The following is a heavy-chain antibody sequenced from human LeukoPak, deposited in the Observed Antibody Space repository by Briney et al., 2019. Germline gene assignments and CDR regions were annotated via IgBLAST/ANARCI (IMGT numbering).Heavy chain of an antibody. CDR3: ARDLTYGDQRWYGMDV. CDR2: IREDGSEK. CDR1: GITLSSHW. J-gene: IGHJ6*02. V-gene: IGHV3-7*01. Sequence: PGGSLRLSCAGSGITLSSHWMSWVRQAPGKGLEWVANIREDGSEKYYADSVKGRFTISRDNAKNLLFLQMNSLRAEDTAVYYCARDLTYGDQRWYGMDVWGQGTTVTVSS. D-gene: IGHD4-17*01.